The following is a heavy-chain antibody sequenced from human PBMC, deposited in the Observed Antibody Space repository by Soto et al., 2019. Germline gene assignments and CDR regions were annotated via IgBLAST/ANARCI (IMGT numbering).Heavy chain of an antibody. CDR2: ISYDGSNK. CDR3: AKGDLYCTNGVCYTGAFDYYGMDV. V-gene: IGHV3-30*18. J-gene: IGHJ6*02. CDR1: GFTFSSYG. Sequence: QVQLVESGGGVVQPGRSLRLSCAASGFTFSSYGMHWVRQAPGKGLEWVAVISYDGSNKYYADSVKGRFTISRDNSKNTLXXQXNXXRGEDTAVYYCAKGDLYCTNGVCYTGAFDYYGMDVWGQGTTVTVSS. D-gene: IGHD2-8*01.